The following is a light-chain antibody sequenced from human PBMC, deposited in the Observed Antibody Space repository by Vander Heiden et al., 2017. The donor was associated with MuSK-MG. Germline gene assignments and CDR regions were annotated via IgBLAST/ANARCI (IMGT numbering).Light chain of an antibody. V-gene: IGLV2-11*01. Sequence: QSALTQPRSVSGSPGQSVTISCTGTSSDVGGYNYVSWYQQHPGKAPKLRMYDVSKRPSGVPDRFSGSKSGNTASLTISGLQAEDEADDDCCSYAGSYTDVFGTGTKVTV. J-gene: IGLJ1*01. CDR3: CSYAGSYTDV. CDR2: DVS. CDR1: SSDVGGYNY.